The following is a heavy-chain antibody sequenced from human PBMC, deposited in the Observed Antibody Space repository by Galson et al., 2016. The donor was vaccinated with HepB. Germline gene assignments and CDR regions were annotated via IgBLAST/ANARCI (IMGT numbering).Heavy chain of an antibody. D-gene: IGHD1-26*01. CDR3: ASGPGGWELLSGDYYYSMDV. Sequence: SVKVSCKASGGTFSSYAISWVRQAPGQGLEWMGGIFPIFGTANYAQNFQGRVTLTADKSASTAYMELSSLRFEDTAVYYCASGPGGWELLSGDYYYSMDVWGQGTMVTVSS. J-gene: IGHJ6*02. CDR1: GGTFSSYA. CDR2: IFPIFGTA. V-gene: IGHV1-69*06.